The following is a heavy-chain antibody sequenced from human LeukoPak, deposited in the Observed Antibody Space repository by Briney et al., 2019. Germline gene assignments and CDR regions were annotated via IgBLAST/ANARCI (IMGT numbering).Heavy chain of an antibody. Sequence: GGSLRLSCAASGFIFNGYGMHWVRQAPGKGLEWVAFILYDGSNKYYADSVKGRFTISRDNAKNSLYLQMNSLRAEDTAVYYRARAQAHGDYYYYYMDVWGKGTTVTISS. CDR3: ARAQAHGDYYYYYMDV. V-gene: IGHV3-30*02. D-gene: IGHD3-16*01. CDR2: ILYDGSNK. J-gene: IGHJ6*03. CDR1: GFIFNGYG.